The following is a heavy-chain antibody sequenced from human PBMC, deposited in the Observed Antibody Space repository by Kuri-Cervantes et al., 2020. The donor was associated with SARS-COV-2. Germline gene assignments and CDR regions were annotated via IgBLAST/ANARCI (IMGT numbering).Heavy chain of an antibody. V-gene: IGHV4-38-2*02. Sequence: ESLKISCTVSGYSISSGYYWGWIRQPPGKGLEWTGSIYHSGSTYYNPSLKSRVTISVDTSKNQFSLKLSSVTAADTAVYYCARVSAGYDFWSGYHIWFDPWGQGTLVTVSS. CDR2: IYHSGST. CDR1: GYSISSGYY. J-gene: IGHJ5*02. D-gene: IGHD3-3*01. CDR3: ARVSAGYDFWSGYHIWFDP.